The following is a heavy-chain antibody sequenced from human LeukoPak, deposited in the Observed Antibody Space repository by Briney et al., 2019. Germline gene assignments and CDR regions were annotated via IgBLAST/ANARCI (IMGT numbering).Heavy chain of an antibody. D-gene: IGHD3-9*01. CDR2: ISYDGSNK. CDR3: AKYHRDYDILTGYLH. J-gene: IGHJ4*02. Sequence: EPGGSLRLSCAASGFTFSSYAMHWVRQAPGKGLEWVAVISYDGSNKYYADSVKGRFTISRDNSRNTLYLQMNSLRAEDTAVYYCAKYHRDYDILTGYLHWGQGTLVTVSS. V-gene: IGHV3-30-3*02. CDR1: GFTFSSYA.